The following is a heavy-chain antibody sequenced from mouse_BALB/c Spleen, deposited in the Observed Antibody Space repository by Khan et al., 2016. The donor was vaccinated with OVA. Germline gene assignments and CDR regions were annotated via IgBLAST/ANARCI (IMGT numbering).Heavy chain of an antibody. D-gene: IGHD1-1*01. CDR3: ARTGRIKY. V-gene: IGHV3-2*02. Sequence: VQLKESGPGLAKPSQSLSLTCTVTGYSITSGYGWNWIRQFPGNKLEWMGYISYSGSTNYNPSLKSRISITRDTSKNQFFLQLNSVTTEDTATYYCARTGRIKYWGQGTTLTVSS. J-gene: IGHJ2*01. CDR2: ISYSGST. CDR1: GYSITSGYG.